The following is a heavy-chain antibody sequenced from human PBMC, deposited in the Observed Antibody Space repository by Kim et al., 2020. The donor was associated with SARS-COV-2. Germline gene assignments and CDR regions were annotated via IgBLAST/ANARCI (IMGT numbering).Heavy chain of an antibody. CDR2: IKQDGSEK. V-gene: IGHV3-7*01. CDR1: GFTFSTYW. Sequence: GGSLRLSCAASGFTFSTYWMNWGRQAPGKGLEWVANIKQDGSEKYYVDSVKGRFTISRDNAQNSLSLQMNNLRAEDTAVYYCARGRTMDVRGQGTTVTVSS. CDR3: ARGRTMDV. J-gene: IGHJ6*02.